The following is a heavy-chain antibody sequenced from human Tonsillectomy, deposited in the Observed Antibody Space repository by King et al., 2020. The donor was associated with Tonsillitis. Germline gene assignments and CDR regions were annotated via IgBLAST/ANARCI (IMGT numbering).Heavy chain of an antibody. V-gene: IGHV1-58*02. CDR1: GFTFSKSG. D-gene: IGHD3-22*01. CDR3: AAEGALTYYFDSSGYSKSDAFDI. CDR2: IAAGSGNT. J-gene: IGHJ3*02. Sequence: QLVQSGPEVKKPGTSVKVSCKASGFTFSKSGIQWVRQARGQRLEGIGWIAAGSGNTNYAQKFQERVTITRDMSTTTAYMELSRLRSEDTAVYYCAAEGALTYYFDSSGYSKSDAFDIWGQGTMVTISS.